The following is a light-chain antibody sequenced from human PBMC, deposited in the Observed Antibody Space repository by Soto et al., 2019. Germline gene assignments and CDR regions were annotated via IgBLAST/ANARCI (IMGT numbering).Light chain of an antibody. CDR1: QSISSW. CDR2: KAS. Sequence: DIQMTQSPSTLSASVGDRVTITCRASQSISSWLAWYQQKPGKAPKLLIYKASSLESGVPSRFSDSGSGTEFTLTISSLQPDDFATYYCQRYNSYPFTFGPGTKVDIK. CDR3: QRYNSYPFT. J-gene: IGKJ3*01. V-gene: IGKV1-5*03.